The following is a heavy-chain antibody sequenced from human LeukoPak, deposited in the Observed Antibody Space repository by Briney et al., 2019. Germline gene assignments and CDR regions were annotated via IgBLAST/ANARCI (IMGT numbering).Heavy chain of an antibody. Sequence: PSGGSLRLCCAASGFTFDDYTMHWVRQAPGKGLEWVSLISWDGGSTYYADSMKGRFTISRDNSKNSLYLQMNSLRTGDTALYYCAKGAGPAPTIDDFFQHWGQGTLVTVSS. CDR1: GFTFDDYT. CDR2: ISWDGGST. V-gene: IGHV3-43*01. D-gene: IGHD3-9*01. J-gene: IGHJ1*01. CDR3: AKGAGPAPTIDDFFQH.